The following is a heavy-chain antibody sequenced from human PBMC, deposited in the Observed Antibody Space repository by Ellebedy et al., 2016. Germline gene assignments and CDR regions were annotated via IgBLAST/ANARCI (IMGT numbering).Heavy chain of an antibody. D-gene: IGHD3-9*01. V-gene: IGHV3-30*03. CDR2: ISYDGSNE. CDR3: ARARLDYDIGAYYYYGMDV. J-gene: IGHJ6*02. CDR1: GFTFSSYG. Sequence: GGSLRLSCAASGFTFSSYGMHWVRQAPGKGLEWVAVISYDGSNEYYADSVKGRFTISRDNSKNTLYLQMNSLRAEDTAVYYCARARLDYDIGAYYYYGMDVWGQGTTVTVSS.